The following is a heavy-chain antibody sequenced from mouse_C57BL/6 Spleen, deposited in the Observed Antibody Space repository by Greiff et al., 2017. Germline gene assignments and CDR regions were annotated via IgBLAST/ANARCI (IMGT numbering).Heavy chain of an antibody. V-gene: IGHV1-7*01. CDR1: GYTFTNYG. CDR2: INTSSGYT. Sequence: QVQLKESGAELAKPGASVKLSCKASGYTFTNYGMHWVKQRPGQGLEWIGYINTSSGYTKYNQKFKDKVTLAADKSSSTAYMQLSSLTSEDSAVYYCARYSDGGNAMDYWGQGTSLTVSS. CDR3: ARYSDGGNAMDY. J-gene: IGHJ4*01.